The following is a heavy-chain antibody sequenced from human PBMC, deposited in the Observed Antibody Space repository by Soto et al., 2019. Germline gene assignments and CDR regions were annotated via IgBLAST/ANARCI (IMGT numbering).Heavy chain of an antibody. V-gene: IGHV3-23*01. CDR3: AKDIITIFGTYDY. D-gene: IGHD3-3*01. CDR2: IGGSGGPT. CDR1: GFTFSSHA. J-gene: IGHJ4*02. Sequence: PGGSLRLSCAASGFTFSSHAMSWVRQAPGKGLEWVSLIGGSGGPTYYADSVKGRFTISRDNSRNTLYLQMNSLRAEDTAVYYCAKDIITIFGTYDYWGQGTLVTVSS.